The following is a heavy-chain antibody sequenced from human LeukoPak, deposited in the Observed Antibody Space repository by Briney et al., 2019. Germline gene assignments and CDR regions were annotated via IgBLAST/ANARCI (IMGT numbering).Heavy chain of an antibody. V-gene: IGHV4-61*02. J-gene: IGHJ4*02. D-gene: IGHD3-22*01. CDR1: GGSISSGSYY. CDR2: IYTSGST. Sequence: PSQTLSLTCTVSGGSISSGSYYWSWIRQPAGKGLEWIGRIYTSGSTNYNPSLKSRVTISVDTSKNQFSLKLSSVTAADTAVYYCARETSYDSSGYYFDYWGQGTLVTVSS. CDR3: ARETSYDSSGYYFDY.